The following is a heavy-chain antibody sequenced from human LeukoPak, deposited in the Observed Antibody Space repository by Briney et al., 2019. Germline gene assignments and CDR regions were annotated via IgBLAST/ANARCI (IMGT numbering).Heavy chain of an antibody. Sequence: SETLSLTCTVSGGSISSYYWSWIRQPPGMGLEWIGNNNYSGSTNYNPSLKSRVNISVDTSKNQFSLKLSSVTAADTAVYYCARDLIISGAIYFDYWGQGTLVTVSS. CDR1: GGSISSYY. D-gene: IGHD5-12*01. CDR2: NNYSGST. V-gene: IGHV4-59*01. J-gene: IGHJ4*02. CDR3: ARDLIISGAIYFDY.